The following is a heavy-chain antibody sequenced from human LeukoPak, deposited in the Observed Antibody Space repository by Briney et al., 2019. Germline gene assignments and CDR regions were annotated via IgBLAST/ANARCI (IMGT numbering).Heavy chain of an antibody. J-gene: IGHJ5*02. Sequence: SETLSLTCTVSGDSVSSFYWSWIRQPPGKGLEWIGYIYYTGNTDYSPSPKSRVTISVDTSKNQFSLKMRSVTAADTAVYYCARTSYGSGPRWWFDPWGQGTLVTVSS. CDR3: ARTSYGSGPRWWFDP. CDR1: GDSVSSFY. D-gene: IGHD2-15*01. CDR2: IYYTGNT. V-gene: IGHV4-59*02.